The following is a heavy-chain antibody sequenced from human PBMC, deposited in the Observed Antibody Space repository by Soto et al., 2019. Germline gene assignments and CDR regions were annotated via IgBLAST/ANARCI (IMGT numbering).Heavy chain of an antibody. CDR2: ISANNGNT. D-gene: IGHD6-19*01. J-gene: IGHJ5*02. Sequence: ASVKVSCKASGYTFTSYYIHWVRQAPGQGLEWMGWISANNGNTSYAQKLQGRVTMTTDTSTSTVYMEVRSLRSDDTAVYYCARVVVAGGHNWFDPWGQGTLVTVSS. CDR3: ARVVVAGGHNWFDP. V-gene: IGHV1-18*01. CDR1: GYTFTSYY.